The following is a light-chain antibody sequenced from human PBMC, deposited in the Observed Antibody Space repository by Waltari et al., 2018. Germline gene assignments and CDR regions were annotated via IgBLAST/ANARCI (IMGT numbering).Light chain of an antibody. J-gene: IGKJ1*01. CDR2: DAS. CDR1: QSVNSN. CDR3: QQYNDWRT. V-gene: IGKV3-15*01. Sequence: EIVMTQSPATVSVSPGERATLSCRASQSVNSNLAWYQQKPGQAPRLLIYDASTRATGIPARFSGSGFGTEFTLTISSLQSEDFVVYYCQQYNDWRTFGQGTKVEIK.